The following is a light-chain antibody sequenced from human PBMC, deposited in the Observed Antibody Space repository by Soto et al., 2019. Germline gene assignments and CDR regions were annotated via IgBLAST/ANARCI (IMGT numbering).Light chain of an antibody. Sequence: EIVVTQSPATLSVSPGERATLSCRASQSVARKLAWYQQKPGQAPRLLIHEASIRATGIPARFSGSGSGTEFTLTISSLQSEDFAVYYCQQYKNWPPIPFGQGARLAI. CDR1: QSVARK. CDR3: QQYKNWPPIP. J-gene: IGKJ5*01. CDR2: EAS. V-gene: IGKV3-15*01.